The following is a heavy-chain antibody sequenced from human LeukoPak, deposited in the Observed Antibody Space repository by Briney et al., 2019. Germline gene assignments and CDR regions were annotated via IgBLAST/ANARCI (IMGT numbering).Heavy chain of an antibody. CDR1: GFTFSNAW. CDR3: TTDTGDYAPLIASKGY. J-gene: IGHJ4*02. V-gene: IGHV3-15*01. CDR2: IKSKTDGGTT. D-gene: IGHD4-17*01. Sequence: PGGSLRLSCAASGFTFSNAWMSWVRQAPGKGLEWVGRIKSKTDGGTTDYAARGKGRFTISRDDSKNTLYLQMNSLKTEDTAVYYCTTDTGDYAPLIASKGYWGQGTLVTVSS.